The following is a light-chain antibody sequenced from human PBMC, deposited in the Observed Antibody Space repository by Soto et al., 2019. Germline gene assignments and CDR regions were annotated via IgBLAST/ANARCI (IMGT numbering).Light chain of an antibody. Sequence: QSLLTQPASLSGSPGQSITISCTGTSSDIGAYDYVSWFQQHPGKAPKLMISEVNNRPSGVSNRFSGSKSGNTAYLTISGLQVEDEAEYFCFSFKTTSTHVFGTGTKVTVL. J-gene: IGLJ1*01. CDR3: FSFKTTSTHV. V-gene: IGLV2-14*01. CDR2: EVN. CDR1: SSDIGAYDY.